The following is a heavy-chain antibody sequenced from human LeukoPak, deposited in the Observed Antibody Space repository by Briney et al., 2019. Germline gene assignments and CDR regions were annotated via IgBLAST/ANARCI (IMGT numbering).Heavy chain of an antibody. V-gene: IGHV5-51*01. CDR1: GYSFTSYW. CDR2: IYPGDSDT. D-gene: IGHD2/OR15-2a*01. J-gene: IGHJ6*03. CDR3: ARHVAGRSTTTFYYYMDV. Sequence: GESLKISCKGSGYSFTSYWIGWVRQMPGKGLEWMGIIYPGDSDTRYSPSFQGLVIISADKSISTAYLQWSSLKASDTAMYYCARHVAGRSTTTFYYYMDVWGKGTTVTVSS.